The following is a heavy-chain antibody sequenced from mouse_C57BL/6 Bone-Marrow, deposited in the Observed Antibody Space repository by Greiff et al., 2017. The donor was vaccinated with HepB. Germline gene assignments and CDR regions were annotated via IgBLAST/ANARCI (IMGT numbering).Heavy chain of an antibody. CDR3: TTRIYSWFAY. D-gene: IGHD2-3*01. J-gene: IGHJ3*01. Sequence: EVQLQQSGAELVRPGASVKLSCTASGFNIKDYYMHWVKQRPEQGLEWIGRIDPEDGDTEYAPKFQGKATMTAYTSSKTAYLKLSSLTSEDTAVYYCTTRIYSWFAYWGQGTLVTVSA. V-gene: IGHV14-1*01. CDR1: GFNIKDYY. CDR2: IDPEDGDT.